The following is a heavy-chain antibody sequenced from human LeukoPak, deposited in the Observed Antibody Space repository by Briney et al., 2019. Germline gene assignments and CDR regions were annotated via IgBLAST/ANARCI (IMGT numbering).Heavy chain of an antibody. CDR1: GFTFSSYG. Sequence: GGSLRLSCAASGFTFSSYGMHWVRQAPGKGLDWVAFIRYDGSNKYYADSVKGRFTISRDNSKNTLYLQMNSLRAEDTAVYYCAKDSRRYYGSGSYYNVWGQGTLVTVSS. CDR2: IRYDGSNK. V-gene: IGHV3-30*02. J-gene: IGHJ4*02. D-gene: IGHD3-10*01. CDR3: AKDSRRYYGSGSYYNV.